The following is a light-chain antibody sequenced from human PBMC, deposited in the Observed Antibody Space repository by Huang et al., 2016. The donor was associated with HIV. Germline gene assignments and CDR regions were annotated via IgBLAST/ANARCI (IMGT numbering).Light chain of an antibody. V-gene: IGKV3-15*01. Sequence: EIVMTQSPATLSVSPGERATLPCRASQSVSSNLAWYQQKPGQAPRLLIDAASTRATGIPARFSGSGSGTEFTLTISSLQSEDFAGYYCQQYNNWPRTFGQGTEVEIK. CDR1: QSVSSN. CDR2: AAS. J-gene: IGKJ1*01. CDR3: QQYNNWPRT.